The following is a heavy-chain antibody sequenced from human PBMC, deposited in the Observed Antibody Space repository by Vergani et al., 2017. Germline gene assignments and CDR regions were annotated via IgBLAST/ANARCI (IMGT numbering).Heavy chain of an antibody. V-gene: IGHV3-33*01. CDR3: ARGSRLGYYYGMDV. Sequence: QVQLVESGGGVVQPGRSLRLSCAASGFTFSSYGMHWVRQAPGKGLEWVAVIWYDGSNKYYADSVKGRFTISRDNSKNTLYLQMNSLRAEDTAVLYCARGSRLGYYYGMDVWGQGTTVAVSS. D-gene: IGHD3-10*01. J-gene: IGHJ6*02. CDR2: IWYDGSNK. CDR1: GFTFSSYG.